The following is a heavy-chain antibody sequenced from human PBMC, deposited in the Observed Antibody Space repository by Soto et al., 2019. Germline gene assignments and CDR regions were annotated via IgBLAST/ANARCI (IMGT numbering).Heavy chain of an antibody. CDR1: SAPMNKYY. D-gene: IGHD6-19*01. J-gene: IGHJ4*02. CDR2: INHSGST. Sequence: SESMEIARAVSSAPMNKYYWGWIRQHPGKGLEWIGEINHSGSTNYNPSLKSRVTISVDTSKNQFSLKLSSVTAADTAVYYCARTTGYSSGWYPYYFDYWGQGTLVTVSS. CDR3: ARTTGYSSGWYPYYFDY. V-gene: IGHV4-34*01.